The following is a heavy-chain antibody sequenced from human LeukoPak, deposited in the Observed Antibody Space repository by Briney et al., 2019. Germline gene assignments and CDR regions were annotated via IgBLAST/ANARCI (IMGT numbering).Heavy chain of an antibody. D-gene: IGHD4-23*01. CDR2: IYYGGTT. CDR3: ARHGGNLDYFDS. CDR1: NGSISTYY. V-gene: IGHV4-59*08. J-gene: IGHJ4*02. Sequence: SETLSLTCSVSNGSISTYYWSWIRQSPGKGLEWIGYIYYGGTTSYNPSLKRRVTISVHSPKNHFSLRLTSLTAADTALYYCARHGGNLDYFDSWGPGSLVIVSS.